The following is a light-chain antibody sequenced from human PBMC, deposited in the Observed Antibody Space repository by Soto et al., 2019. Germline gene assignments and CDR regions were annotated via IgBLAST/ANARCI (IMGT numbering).Light chain of an antibody. CDR2: GAS. CDR3: QQFSGSPFA. Sequence: IVLTQSPGTLSLSPGERATLSCRASQGLAGRFLAWYQHKPGQAPRLVIYGASNRATGIPDRFSGSGSGADFTLTITRLEPEDFAVYYCQQFSGSPFAFGQGTRLEIK. J-gene: IGKJ2*01. CDR1: QGLAGRF. V-gene: IGKV3-20*01.